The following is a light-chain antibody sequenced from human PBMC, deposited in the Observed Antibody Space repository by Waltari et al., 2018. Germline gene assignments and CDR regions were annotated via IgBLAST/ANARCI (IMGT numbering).Light chain of an antibody. Sequence: YVVTQPPSVSVAPGKTATLTCGGENIESKSVNWYQQKPGQDPLLVMFDDKDRPSGVSELVSGADLGNMASRIFGWVEAGDEADYHCQVWDDTTNSGVFGGGTRLTVL. CDR3: QVWDDTTNSGV. J-gene: IGLJ3*02. CDR2: DDK. CDR1: NIESKS. V-gene: IGLV3-21*04.